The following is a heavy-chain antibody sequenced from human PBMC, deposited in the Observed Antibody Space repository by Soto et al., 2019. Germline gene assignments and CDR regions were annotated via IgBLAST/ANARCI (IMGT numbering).Heavy chain of an antibody. D-gene: IGHD6-13*01. V-gene: IGHV3-23*01. CDR3: AKFRSTYYYYYGMDV. CDR1: GFTFSSYA. Sequence: GGSLRLSCAASGFTFSSYAMSWVRQAPGKGLEWVSAMSGSGGSTYYADSVKGRFTISRDNSKNTLYLQMNSLRAEDTAVYYCAKFRSTYYYYYGMDVWGQGTTVTVSS. CDR2: MSGSGGST. J-gene: IGHJ6*02.